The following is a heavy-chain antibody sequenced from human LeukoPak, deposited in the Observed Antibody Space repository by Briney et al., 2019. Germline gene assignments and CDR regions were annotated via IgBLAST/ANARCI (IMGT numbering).Heavy chain of an antibody. Sequence: PGGSLRLSCAASGFTFSSYGMHWVRQAPGKWLEWVAVISYDGSNKYYADSVKGRFTISRDNSKNTLYLQMNSLRAEDTAVYYCARDRRYGYYFDYWGQGILVTVSS. D-gene: IGHD2-2*03. CDR1: GFTFSSYG. J-gene: IGHJ4*02. CDR2: ISYDGSNK. CDR3: ARDRRYGYYFDY. V-gene: IGHV3-30*03.